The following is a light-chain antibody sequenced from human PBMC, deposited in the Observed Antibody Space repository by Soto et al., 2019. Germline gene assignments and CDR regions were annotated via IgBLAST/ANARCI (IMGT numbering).Light chain of an antibody. V-gene: IGKV3-20*01. CDR2: GAS. Sequence: EIVLTQSPGTLSLSPGERATLSCRASQSVSSSYLAWYQQKPGQAPRLLIYGASSRATGIPDSFSGSGSGTDFTLTISRLEPEDFAGYYCQQYGSSPTITFGQGTRLEIK. CDR3: QQYGSSPTIT. J-gene: IGKJ5*01. CDR1: QSVSSSY.